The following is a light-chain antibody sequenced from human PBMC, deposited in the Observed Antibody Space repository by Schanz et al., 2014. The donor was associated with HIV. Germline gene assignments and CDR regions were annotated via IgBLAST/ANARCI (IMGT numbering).Light chain of an antibody. CDR2: GAS. CDR3: QQCYSTPPT. V-gene: IGKV3-20*01. CDR1: QRLSSSY. Sequence: EIVLTQSPGSLSLSPGGRATLSCGASQRLSSSYLAWYQQKPGQGPRPLIYGASSRATGIPDRFSGSGSGTDFTLTISSLQAEDVAVYYCQQCYSTPPTFGGGTKVEIK. J-gene: IGKJ4*02.